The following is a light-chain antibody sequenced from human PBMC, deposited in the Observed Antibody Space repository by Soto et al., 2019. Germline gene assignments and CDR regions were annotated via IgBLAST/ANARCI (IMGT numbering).Light chain of an antibody. CDR2: GAS. CDR1: QSVNNK. CDR3: QQYDSWPRT. Sequence: EIVMTQSPATLSVSPGETATLSCRASQSVNNKLAWYQQKTGQAPRLLIYGASTRDTGIPARFSGSGSGTEFTLTISSLQSEDSAVYYCQQYDSWPRTFGQGTKVEIK. V-gene: IGKV3-15*01. J-gene: IGKJ1*01.